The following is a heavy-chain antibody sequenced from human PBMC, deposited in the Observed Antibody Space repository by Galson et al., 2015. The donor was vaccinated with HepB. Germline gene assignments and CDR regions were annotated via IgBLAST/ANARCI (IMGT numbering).Heavy chain of an antibody. J-gene: IGHJ4*02. CDR3: AKHYYDSSGYLDYFDY. CDR1: GFTFSSYA. Sequence: SLRLSCAASGFTFSSYAMSWVRQAPGKGLEWVSAISGSGGSTYYADSVKGRFTISRDNSKNTLYLQMNSLRAEDTAVYYCAKHYYDSSGYLDYFDYWGQGTLVTVSS. CDR2: ISGSGGST. D-gene: IGHD3-22*01. V-gene: IGHV3-23*01.